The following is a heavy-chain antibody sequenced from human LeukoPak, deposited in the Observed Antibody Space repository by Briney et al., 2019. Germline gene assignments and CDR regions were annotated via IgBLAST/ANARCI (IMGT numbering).Heavy chain of an antibody. CDR3: AKAQFGITGDASRWPYYFDY. Sequence: GGSLRLSCSASGFTFSSYWMTWVRQAPGKGLEWVANINQDGSEKYYVDSVKGRFTISRDNSKKTLYLQMNSLRAEDTALYYCAKAQFGITGDASRWPYYFDYWGQGTLVTVSS. J-gene: IGHJ4*02. CDR1: GFTFSSYW. CDR2: INQDGSEK. D-gene: IGHD7-27*01. V-gene: IGHV3-7*01.